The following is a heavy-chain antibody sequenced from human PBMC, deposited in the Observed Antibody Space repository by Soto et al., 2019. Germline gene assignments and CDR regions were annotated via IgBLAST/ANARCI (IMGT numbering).Heavy chain of an antibody. CDR1: GFTFSTYG. V-gene: IGHV3-23*01. J-gene: IGHJ6*02. Sequence: PGGSLRLSCAASGFTFSTYGMSWVRQAPGKGLEWVSGIRGSGGSTFYADSVKGRFTISRDNSKNTLYLQMSSLGAEDTAVYFCAKDTPAGHNYGDFYYYGMDVWGQGTTVTVSS. D-gene: IGHD5-18*01. CDR2: IRGSGGST. CDR3: AKDTPAGHNYGDFYYYGMDV.